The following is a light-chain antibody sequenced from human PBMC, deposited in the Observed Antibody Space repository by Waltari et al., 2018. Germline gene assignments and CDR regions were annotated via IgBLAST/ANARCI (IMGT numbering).Light chain of an antibody. J-gene: IGLJ3*02. Sequence: QSALTQPRSVSGSPGQSVTISCTGTSSDVGGYNYVPWYQQHPGKAPKLMIYDVSKRPSGVPDRFSGSKSGNTASLTISGLQAEDEADYYCRSYAGSYTWVFGGGTKLTVL. CDR3: RSYAGSYTWV. CDR2: DVS. CDR1: SSDVGGYNY. V-gene: IGLV2-11*01.